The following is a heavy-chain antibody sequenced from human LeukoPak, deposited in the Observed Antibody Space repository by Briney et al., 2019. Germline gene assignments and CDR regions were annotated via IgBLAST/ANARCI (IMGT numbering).Heavy chain of an antibody. Sequence: SETLSLTCTVSGGSISSYYWSWIRQPPGKGLEWIGYIYHSGSTKYNPSFKSRVTISVDTSKNQFSLKLISVTAADTAVYYCATVVRDDILTGYYIDHWGQGTLVTVSS. CDR1: GGSISSYY. J-gene: IGHJ4*02. CDR2: IYHSGST. D-gene: IGHD3-9*01. CDR3: ATVVRDDILTGYYIDH. V-gene: IGHV4-59*01.